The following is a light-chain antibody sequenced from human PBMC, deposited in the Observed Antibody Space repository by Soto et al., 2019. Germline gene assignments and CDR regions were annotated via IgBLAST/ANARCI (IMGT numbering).Light chain of an antibody. CDR2: GAS. CDR3: QQYNNWPSWT. V-gene: IGKV3-15*01. CDR1: QSVSSN. J-gene: IGKJ1*01. Sequence: EIVMTQSPATLSVSPGERATLSCRASQSVSSNLAWYQQKPGQAPRLLIYGASTRATGIPARFSGSGSGTEFTLTISSLQSEDFAVDYCQQYNNWPSWTFGQGTKVEI.